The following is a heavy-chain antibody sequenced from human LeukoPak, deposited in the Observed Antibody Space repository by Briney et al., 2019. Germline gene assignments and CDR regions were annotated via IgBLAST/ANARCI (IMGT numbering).Heavy chain of an antibody. CDR1: GFTFSSYS. CDR3: VGDYGSGSYYSHYYYYMDV. D-gene: IGHD3-10*01. Sequence: AGGSLRLSCAASGFTFSSYSMNWVRQAPGKGLEWVSSISSSSSYVYYADSVKGRFTISRDNAKNSLYLQMNSLRAEDTAVYYCVGDYGSGSYYSHYYYYMDVWGKGTTVTISS. CDR2: ISSSSSYV. V-gene: IGHV3-21*01. J-gene: IGHJ6*03.